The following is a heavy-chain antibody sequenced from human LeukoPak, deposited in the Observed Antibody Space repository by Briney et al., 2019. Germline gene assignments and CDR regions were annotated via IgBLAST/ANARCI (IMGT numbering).Heavy chain of an antibody. CDR2: INPNSGGT. J-gene: IGHJ4*02. D-gene: IGHD6-13*01. CDR1: GGTFSSYA. CDR3: ASSGAAAGPFDY. Sequence: ASVKVSCKASGGTFSSYAISWVRQAPGQGLEWMGRINPNSGGTNYAQKFQGRVTMTRDTSISTAYMELSRLRSDDTAVYYCASSGAAAGPFDYWGQGTLVTVSS. V-gene: IGHV1-2*06.